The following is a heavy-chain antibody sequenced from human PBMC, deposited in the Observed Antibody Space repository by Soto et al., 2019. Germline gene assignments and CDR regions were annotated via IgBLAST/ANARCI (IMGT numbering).Heavy chain of an antibody. V-gene: IGHV1-8*01. J-gene: IGHJ5*02. CDR2: MNPNSGNT. CDR1: GYTFTSYD. CDR3: AREVDDIWTAYLNCFAP. D-gene: IGHD3-9*01. Sequence: QVQLVQSGAEVKKPGASVKVSCKASGYTFTSYDINWVRQATGQGLEWMGWMNPNSGNTGYAQKVQGGVTMTGNTYICKAYMELSSLRFVDPDVYYGAREVDDIWTAYLNCFAPWGQGNLGTVSS.